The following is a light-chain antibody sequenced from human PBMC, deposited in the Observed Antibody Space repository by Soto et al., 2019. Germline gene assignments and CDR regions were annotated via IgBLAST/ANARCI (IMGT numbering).Light chain of an antibody. V-gene: IGKV3-20*01. Sequence: ENVLTQSPGTLSLSPGERATLSCRASQSVSSNYLAWYQHKPGQAPRLLIYGASSRATGIPDRFSGSGSGTDFTLTISRLEPEDFAVYYCQQYGSSPRTFGQGTKVEI. CDR3: QQYGSSPRT. CDR2: GAS. J-gene: IGKJ1*01. CDR1: QSVSSNY.